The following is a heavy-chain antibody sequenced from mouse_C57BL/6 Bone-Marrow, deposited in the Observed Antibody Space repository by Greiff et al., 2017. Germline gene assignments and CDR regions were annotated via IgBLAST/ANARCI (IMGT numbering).Heavy chain of an antibody. J-gene: IGHJ4*01. CDR2: IDPSSGGT. Sequence: VQLQQSGAELVKPGASVKLSCKASGYTFTSYWMHWVKQRPGRGLEWIGRIDPSSGGTKYNEQFKSKATLTVDKHSSTADMQLSSLTSEDSAVDYCARCGYYGSSPRAKDYWGQGTSVTVSS. V-gene: IGHV1-72*01. CDR3: ARCGYYGSSPRAKDY. D-gene: IGHD1-1*01. CDR1: GYTFTSYW.